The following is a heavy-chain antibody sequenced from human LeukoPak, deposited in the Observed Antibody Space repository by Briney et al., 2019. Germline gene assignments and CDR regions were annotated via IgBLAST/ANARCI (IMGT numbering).Heavy chain of an antibody. CDR1: GFTFSSYA. CDR2: ISGSGGST. J-gene: IGHJ4*02. CDR3: AKDYDRGIVGATVAY. Sequence: GGSLRLSCAASGFTFSSYAMSWVRQAPGKGLEWVSAISGSGGSTYYADSVKGRFTISRDNSKNTLYQQMNSLRAEDTAVYYCAKDYDRGIVGATVAYWGQGTLVTVSS. V-gene: IGHV3-23*01. D-gene: IGHD1-26*01.